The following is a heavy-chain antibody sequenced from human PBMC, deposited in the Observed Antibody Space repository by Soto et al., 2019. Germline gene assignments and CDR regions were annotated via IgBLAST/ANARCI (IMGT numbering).Heavy chain of an antibody. V-gene: IGHV3-23*01. D-gene: IGHD3-22*01. CDR2: FSGSGGRT. J-gene: IGHJ4*02. Sequence: GGSLSLSCAASGFSFSGYAMSWVRQAPGKGLEWVSAFSGSGGRTYYADSVKGRFTISRDNSKNTLYLQMNSLRAEDTAVYYCAKERTSSGYFDYWGQGTLVTVSS. CDR1: GFSFSGYA. CDR3: AKERTSSGYFDY.